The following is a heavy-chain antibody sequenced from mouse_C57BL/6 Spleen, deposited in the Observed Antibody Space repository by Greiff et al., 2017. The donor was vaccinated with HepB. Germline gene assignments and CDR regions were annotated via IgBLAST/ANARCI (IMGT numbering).Heavy chain of an antibody. D-gene: IGHD1-1*01. Sequence: EVQRVESGPGMVKPSQSLSLTCTVTGYSITSGYDWHWIRHFPGNKLEWMGYISYSGSTNYNPSLKSRISITHDTSKNHFFLKLNSVTTEDTATYYCARSPFITTVVATEGDAMDYWGQGTSVTVSS. V-gene: IGHV3-1*01. CDR2: ISYSGST. J-gene: IGHJ4*01. CDR3: ARSPFITTVVATEGDAMDY. CDR1: GYSITSGYD.